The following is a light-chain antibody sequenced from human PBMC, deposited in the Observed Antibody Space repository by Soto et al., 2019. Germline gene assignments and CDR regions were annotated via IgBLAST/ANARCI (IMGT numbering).Light chain of an antibody. CDR2: WAS. CDR1: QSVLYSSNNKNY. Sequence: DIVMTQSPDSLAVSLGERATINCKSSQSVLYSSNNKNYLPWYQQKAGQPPKLLIYWASTRESGVPDRFSGSGSGTDFTLTISSLQAKDVAVYYCQQHYTTPPTWTFGQGTKLEIK. J-gene: IGKJ1*01. CDR3: QQHYTTPPTWT. V-gene: IGKV4-1*01.